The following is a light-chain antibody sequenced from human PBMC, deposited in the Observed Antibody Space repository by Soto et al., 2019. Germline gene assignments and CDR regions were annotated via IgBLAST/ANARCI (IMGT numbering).Light chain of an antibody. Sequence: EIVLTQSPCTLSLSPGEGATLSCRASQSVGGTFLAWYQQKGGQAPRLLIHGASNRATGIPDRFSGSGSGTDFTLTISRLEPEDFAVYYCQQYGGSPRPFGQGTKVDI. V-gene: IGKV3-20*01. CDR3: QQYGGSPRP. CDR1: QSVGGTF. J-gene: IGKJ1*01. CDR2: GAS.